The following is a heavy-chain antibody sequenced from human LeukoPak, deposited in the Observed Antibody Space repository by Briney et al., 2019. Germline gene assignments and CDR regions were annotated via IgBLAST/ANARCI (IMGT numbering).Heavy chain of an antibody. V-gene: IGHV4-61*02. CDR2: IYTSGST. Sequence: SETLSLTCTVSGGSISSGSYYWSWIRQPAGKGLEWIGRIYTSGSTNYNPSLKSRVTISVDTSKNQFSLKLSSVTAADTAVYYCAREELGGERGIDFWGQGTLVTVSS. D-gene: IGHD3-10*01. J-gene: IGHJ4*02. CDR1: GGSISSGSYY. CDR3: AREELGGERGIDF.